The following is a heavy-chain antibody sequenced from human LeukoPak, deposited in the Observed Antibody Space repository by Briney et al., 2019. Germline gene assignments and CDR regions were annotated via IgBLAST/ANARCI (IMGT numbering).Heavy chain of an antibody. D-gene: IGHD3-10*01. V-gene: IGHV1-3*03. Sequence: ASVTVSCKASGYTFTSYAMHWVRQAPGQRLEWMGWINAGNGNTKYSQEFQGRVTITRDTSASTAYMELSSLRSEDMAVYYCARAERDYYGSGSWLDYWGQGTLVTVSS. CDR1: GYTFTSYA. CDR2: INAGNGNT. J-gene: IGHJ4*02. CDR3: ARAERDYYGSGSWLDY.